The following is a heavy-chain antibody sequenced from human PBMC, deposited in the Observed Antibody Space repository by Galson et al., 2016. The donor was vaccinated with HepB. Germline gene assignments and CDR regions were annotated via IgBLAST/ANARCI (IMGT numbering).Heavy chain of an antibody. V-gene: IGHV5-51*01. J-gene: IGHJ3*01. CDR3: ARHECRGSDCFSAYDF. CDR2: VYPGNSEI. D-gene: IGHD2-21*02. Sequence: QSGAEVKKPGESLKISCKGSGSRFANYWIGWVRQMPGKGLESMGIVYPGNSEIRYSPSFQGQVTISADKSITTVYLQWNSLQASDSAIYYCARHECRGSDCFSAYDFWGQGTVVTVSS. CDR1: GSRFANYW.